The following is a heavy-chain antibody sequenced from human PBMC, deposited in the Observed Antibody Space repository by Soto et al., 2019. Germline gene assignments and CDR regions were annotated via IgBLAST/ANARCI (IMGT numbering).Heavy chain of an antibody. D-gene: IGHD3-10*01. Sequence: QITLKESGPTLVKPTQTLTLTCTFSGFSLSTSGVGVGWIRQPPGKALEWVALIYWDDYKHCSPSLESRLTITKTTCKNLVTVTMTDMDLGDTGTYNGAHKGSGLYPLDYWGQGTLVTVS. CDR3: AHKGSGLYPLDY. V-gene: IGHV2-5*02. CDR1: GFSLSTSGVG. CDR2: IYWDDYK. J-gene: IGHJ4*02.